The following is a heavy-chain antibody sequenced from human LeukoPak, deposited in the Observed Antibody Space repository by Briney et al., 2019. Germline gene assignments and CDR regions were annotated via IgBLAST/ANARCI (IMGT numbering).Heavy chain of an antibody. D-gene: IGHD6-19*01. Sequence: SETLSLTCIVSGGSISSLNLWSWLRQPPGKGLEWIGEMYLGGTTNFNPSLKSRVTILIDKSKNQLSLQLTSVTAANTAVYYCAGLEGRYSTDWFYFFDYWGQGALVTVSS. CDR1: GGSISSLNL. CDR3: AGLEGRYSTDWFYFFDY. V-gene: IGHV4-4*02. J-gene: IGHJ4*02. CDR2: MYLGGTT.